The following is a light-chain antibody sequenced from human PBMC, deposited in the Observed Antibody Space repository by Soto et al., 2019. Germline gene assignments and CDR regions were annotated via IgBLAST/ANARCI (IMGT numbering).Light chain of an antibody. Sequence: DIVMTQSPDYLAMSLGERATINCKSSQSILYSSNNKNYLAWYQQKPGQPPKLLIYWASTRESGVPDRFSGSGSGTDFTLTISSLQAEDVAVYFCQQYYSTLWSFGQGTKVEIK. CDR1: QSILYSSNNKNY. V-gene: IGKV4-1*01. CDR3: QQYYSTLWS. J-gene: IGKJ1*01. CDR2: WAS.